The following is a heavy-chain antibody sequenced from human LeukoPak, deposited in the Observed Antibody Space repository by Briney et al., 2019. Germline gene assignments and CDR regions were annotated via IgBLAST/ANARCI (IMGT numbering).Heavy chain of an antibody. CDR3: ASRTIAVAGPNWFDP. V-gene: IGHV4-34*01. CDR2: INHSGST. J-gene: IGHJ5*02. CDR1: GGSFSGYY. D-gene: IGHD6-19*01. Sequence: SETLSLTCAVYGGSFSGYYWSWIRQPPGKGLEWIGEINHSGSTNYNPSLKSRVTISVDTSKNQFSPKLSSVTAADTAVYYCASRTIAVAGPNWFDPWGQGTLVTVSS.